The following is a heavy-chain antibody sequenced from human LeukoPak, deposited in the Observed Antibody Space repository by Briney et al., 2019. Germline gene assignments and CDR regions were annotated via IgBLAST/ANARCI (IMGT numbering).Heavy chain of an antibody. Sequence: GGSLRLSCAASGFTFSSYSMNWVRQAPGKGLEWVSYISSSSSTIYYADSVKGRFTISRDNAKNSLYLQMNSLRAEDTAVYYCATRCCSSTSCDDRYYYYMDVWGKGTTVTVSS. D-gene: IGHD2-2*01. CDR3: ATRCCSSTSCDDRYYYYMDV. CDR2: ISSSSSTI. J-gene: IGHJ6*03. V-gene: IGHV3-48*04. CDR1: GFTFSSYS.